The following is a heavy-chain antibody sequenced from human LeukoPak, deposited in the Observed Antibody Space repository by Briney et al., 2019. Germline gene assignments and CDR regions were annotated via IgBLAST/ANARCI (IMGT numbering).Heavy chain of an antibody. CDR1: GGSFSGYY. V-gene: IGHV4-34*01. D-gene: IGHD3-22*01. Sequence: PSETLSLTCAVYGGSFSGYYWSWIRQPPGKGLEWIGEINHSGSTNYNPSLKSRVTISVDTSKNQFSLKLSSVTAADTAVYYCARGPYYYDSSGYYNTFWGQGTLVTVSS. J-gene: IGHJ4*02. CDR3: ARGPYYYDSSGYYNTF. CDR2: INHSGST.